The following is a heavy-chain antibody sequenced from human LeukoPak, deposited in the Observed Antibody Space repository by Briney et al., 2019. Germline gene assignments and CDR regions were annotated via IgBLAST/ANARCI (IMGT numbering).Heavy chain of an antibody. J-gene: IGHJ4*02. CDR2: ISWNSGSI. D-gene: IGHD3-3*01. CDR3: AKGTLDSYYDFWSGYYAPFDY. CDR1: GFTFDDYA. V-gene: IGHV3-9*01. Sequence: PGGSLRLSCAASGFTFDDYAMHWVRQAPGKGLEWVSGISWNSGSIGYADSVKGRFTISRDNAKNSLYLQMNSPRAEDTALYYCAKGTLDSYYDFWSGYYAPFDYWGQGTLVTVSS.